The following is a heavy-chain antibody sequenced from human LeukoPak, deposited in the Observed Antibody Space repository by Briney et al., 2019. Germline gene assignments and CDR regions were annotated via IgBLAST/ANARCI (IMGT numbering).Heavy chain of an antibody. Sequence: SETLSLTCAVYGGSFSGYYWSWIRQPPGKGLEWIGEINHSGSTNYNPSLKSRVTISVDTSKNQFSLKLSSVTAADTAVYYCARGPIYDYVWGIFHGRSFDYWGRETLVPVPS. CDR1: GGSFSGYY. V-gene: IGHV4-34*01. CDR2: INHSGST. D-gene: IGHD3-16*01. CDR3: ARGPIYDYVWGIFHGRSFDY. J-gene: IGHJ4*02.